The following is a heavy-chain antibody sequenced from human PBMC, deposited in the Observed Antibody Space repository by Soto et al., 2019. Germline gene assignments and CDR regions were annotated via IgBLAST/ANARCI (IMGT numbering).Heavy chain of an antibody. Sequence: SVKVSCKACGCAFSSYAISWVGQAAGQGLEWMGGIIPIFGTANYAQKFQGRVTITADESTSTAYMELSSLRSEDTAVYYCARDRSLRWHGPFEYWGQGTLVTVSS. V-gene: IGHV1-69*13. D-gene: IGHD2-21*01. CDR3: ARDRSLRWHGPFEY. CDR2: IIPIFGTA. CDR1: GCAFSSYA. J-gene: IGHJ4*02.